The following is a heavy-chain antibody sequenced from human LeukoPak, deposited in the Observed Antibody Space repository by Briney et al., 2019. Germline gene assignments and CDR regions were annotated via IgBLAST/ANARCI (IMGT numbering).Heavy chain of an antibody. CDR2: SYYTGRT. D-gene: IGHD3-16*01. CDR3: AAYTAGGTSKRGY. J-gene: IGHJ1*01. Sequence: PSETLSLTCTVSAGCITRSSYYWAWIRQPPGKGLESIGSSYYTGRTNYSPSFKSRVTISVDTSKNQFSLSLTSVTVADTAVFYCAAYTAGGTSKRGYWGQGTLVTVSS. CDR1: AGCITRSSYY. V-gene: IGHV4-39*01.